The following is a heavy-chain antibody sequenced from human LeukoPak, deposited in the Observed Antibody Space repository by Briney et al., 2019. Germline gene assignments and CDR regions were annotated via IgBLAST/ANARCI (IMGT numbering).Heavy chain of an antibody. Sequence: PGGSLRLSCAASGYTFTSYGMHWVRQAPGQGLEWVAVISYDGSNKYYADSVKGRFTISRDNSKNTLYLQMNSLRSEDTAVYYCARRGSGSYVLDYWGQGTLVTVSS. V-gene: IGHV3-30*03. CDR3: ARRGSGSYVLDY. J-gene: IGHJ4*02. CDR2: ISYDGSNK. CDR1: GYTFTSYG. D-gene: IGHD3-10*01.